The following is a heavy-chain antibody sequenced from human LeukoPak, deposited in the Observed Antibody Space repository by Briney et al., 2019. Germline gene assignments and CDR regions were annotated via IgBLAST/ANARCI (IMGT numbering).Heavy chain of an antibody. D-gene: IGHD6-19*01. CDR3: AGDKTTGGWYEFDY. Sequence: PGGSLRLSCAASGFPFSSFGINWVRQAPGKGLEWVSAISPGGVNTYYADSVKGRFTISRDTSKNTVSLQMNSLRAEDTAVYYCAGDKTTGGWYEFDYWGQGTLVTVSS. J-gene: IGHJ4*02. V-gene: IGHV3-23*01. CDR1: GFPFSSFG. CDR2: ISPGGVNT.